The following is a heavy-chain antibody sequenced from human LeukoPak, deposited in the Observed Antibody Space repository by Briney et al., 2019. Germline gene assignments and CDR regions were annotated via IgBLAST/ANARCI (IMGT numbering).Heavy chain of an antibody. CDR2: INHSGST. D-gene: IGHD2-2*01. V-gene: IGHV4-34*01. J-gene: IGHJ4*02. CDR3: ARLTWDGDIVVVPAASFDY. CDR1: GGSFSGYY. Sequence: SETLSLTCAVYGGSFSGYYWSWIRQPPGKGLEWIGEINHSGSTNYNPSLKSRVTISVDTSKNQFSLKLSSVTAADTAVYYCARLTWDGDIVVVPAASFDYWGRGTLVTVSS.